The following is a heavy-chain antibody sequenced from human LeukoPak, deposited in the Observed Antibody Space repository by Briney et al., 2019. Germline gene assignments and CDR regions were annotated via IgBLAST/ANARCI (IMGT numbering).Heavy chain of an antibody. CDR2: ISSSSSTI. V-gene: IGHV3-48*01. D-gene: IGHD7-27*01. J-gene: IGHJ6*03. CDR3: ARGGETGDRFLYYYHYMDV. Sequence: GGSLRLSCAASGFTFSSYSMNWVRQAPGKGLEWVSYISSSSSTIYYADSVKGRFTISRDNAKNSLYLQMNSLRAEDTAVYYCARGGETGDRFLYYYHYMDVWGKGTTVTVSS. CDR1: GFTFSSYS.